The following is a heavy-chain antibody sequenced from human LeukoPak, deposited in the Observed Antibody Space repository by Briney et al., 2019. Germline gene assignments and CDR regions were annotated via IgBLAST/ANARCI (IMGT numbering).Heavy chain of an antibody. D-gene: IGHD2-2*01. CDR2: ITRGGDYI. V-gene: IGHV3-21*04. CDR1: GFTFNTFN. CDR3: AKDWAVVVPAVWVGLDY. J-gene: IGHJ4*02. Sequence: GGSLRLACAASGFTFNTFNMNWVRQAPGKGLEWVSSITRGGDYIYYADSVKGRLAISRDNSKNRLYLQMNSLRVEDTAVYYCAKDWAVVVPAVWVGLDYWGQGTLVTVSS.